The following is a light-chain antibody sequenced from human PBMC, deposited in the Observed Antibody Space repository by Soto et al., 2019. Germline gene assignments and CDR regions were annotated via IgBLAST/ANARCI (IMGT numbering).Light chain of an antibody. J-gene: IGKJ2*03. CDR2: ATS. V-gene: IGKV3-20*01. CDR1: QSVSSNY. CDR3: HQYGDYNSPRYS. Sequence: EIVLTQSPGTLSLSPGDRVTLSCRASQSVSSNYLAWYQQKPGQAPRLLIYATSSRATGIPDRFSGSGCGTDVTLSISTLEPVHFAMYYCHQYGDYNSPRYSFGQGTRLEI.